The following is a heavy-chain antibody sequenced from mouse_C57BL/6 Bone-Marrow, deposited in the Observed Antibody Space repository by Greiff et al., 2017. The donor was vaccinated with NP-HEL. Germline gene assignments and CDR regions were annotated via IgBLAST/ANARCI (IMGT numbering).Heavy chain of an antibody. V-gene: IGHV1-54*01. D-gene: IGHD4-1*01. CDR3: ARERILGYFDY. CDR1: GYAFTNYL. Sequence: VQLVESGAELVRPGTSVKVSCKASGYAFTNYLIEWVKQRPGQGLEWIGVINPGSGGTNYNEKFKGKATLTADKSSSTAYMQLSSLTSEDSAVYFCARERILGYFDYGGQGTTLTVSS. J-gene: IGHJ2*01. CDR2: INPGSGGT.